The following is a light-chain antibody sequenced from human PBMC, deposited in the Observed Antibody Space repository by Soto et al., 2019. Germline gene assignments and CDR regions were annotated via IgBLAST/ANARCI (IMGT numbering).Light chain of an antibody. V-gene: IGLV2-8*01. Sequence: ALTQPPSASGSPGQSVAISCTGTKSDIGVYDFVSWYQHHPGKAPRLIIYEVVQRPSGVPDRFSGSKSGNTASLTVSGLQAADEADYFCKSYAGSNTYVFGSGTKVTVL. CDR3: KSYAGSNTYV. CDR2: EVV. J-gene: IGLJ1*01. CDR1: KSDIGVYDF.